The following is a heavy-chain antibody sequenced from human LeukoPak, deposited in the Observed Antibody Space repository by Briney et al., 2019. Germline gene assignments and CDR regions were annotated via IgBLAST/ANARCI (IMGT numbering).Heavy chain of an antibody. J-gene: IGHJ4*02. CDR2: ISSSSSYI. CDR3: ARAKLRVFSY. Sequence: GGSLRLSCAASGFTFDDYAMHWVRQTPGKGLEWVSSISSSSSYIYYADSVKGRFTISRDNAKNSLYLQMNSLRAEDTAVYYCARAKLRVFSYWGQGTLVTVSS. CDR1: GFTFDDYA. D-gene: IGHD1-26*01. V-gene: IGHV3-21*01.